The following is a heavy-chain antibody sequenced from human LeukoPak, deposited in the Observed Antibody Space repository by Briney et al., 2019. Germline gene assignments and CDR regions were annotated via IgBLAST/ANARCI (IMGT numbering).Heavy chain of an antibody. CDR1: GFTFTNIA. CDR2: ISDSGGTT. Sequence: PGGSLRLSCAAAGFTFTNIAMRWVRQAPGNGLEWVSGISDSGGTTYYAGSVKGRFTSSRDTPKNTLYRKMNSPRAEDTAVYYCAKVSVVGSTTNYFDYWGQGTLVTVSS. D-gene: IGHD1-26*01. J-gene: IGHJ4*02. CDR3: AKVSVVGSTTNYFDY. V-gene: IGHV3-23*01.